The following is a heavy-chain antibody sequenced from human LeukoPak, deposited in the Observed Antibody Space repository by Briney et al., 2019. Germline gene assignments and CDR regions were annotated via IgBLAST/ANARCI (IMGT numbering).Heavy chain of an antibody. D-gene: IGHD1-26*01. CDR1: GGSISSYY. Sequence: PSETLSLTCTVSGGSISSYYWSWIRQPPGKGLEWIGYIYYSGSTNYNPSLKSRVTISVDTSKNQFSLKLSSMTAADTAVYYRARLAGAHAGWFDPWGQGTLVTVSS. V-gene: IGHV4-59*08. CDR3: ARLAGAHAGWFDP. J-gene: IGHJ5*02. CDR2: IYYSGST.